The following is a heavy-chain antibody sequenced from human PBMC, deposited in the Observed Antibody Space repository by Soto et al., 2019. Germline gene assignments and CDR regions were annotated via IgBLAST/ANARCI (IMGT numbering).Heavy chain of an antibody. CDR3: ARLGRYYQSLDS. D-gene: IGHD3-10*01. CDR1: GCAFRTIY. Sequence: SDPLSLTFSVSGCAFRTIYCSRIRHAPGPGLEWVGYIYYGGTTSYNPSLKSRVTISLETSKSQFSLRLTSVTAADTAVYYCARLGRYYQSLDSWGPGTLVTVSS. J-gene: IGHJ5*01. CDR2: IYYGGTT. V-gene: IGHV4-59*08.